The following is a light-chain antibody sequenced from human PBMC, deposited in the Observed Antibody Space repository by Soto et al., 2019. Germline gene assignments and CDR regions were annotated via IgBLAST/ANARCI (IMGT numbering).Light chain of an antibody. V-gene: IGKV1-5*03. CDR1: QSINKW. Sequence: DLQMTQSPCTLSAPVGDKVTISCRASQSINKWLAWYQQKPGKAPNLLIYEVSTLDSGVPSRFSGSGSGTEFTLTISSLQPDDFATYYCQHYSSDRTTFGQGTKV. CDR2: EVS. J-gene: IGKJ1*01. CDR3: QHYSSDRTT.